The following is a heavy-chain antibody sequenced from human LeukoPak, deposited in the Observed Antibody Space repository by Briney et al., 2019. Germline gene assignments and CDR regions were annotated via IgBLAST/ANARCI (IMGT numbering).Heavy chain of an antibody. J-gene: IGHJ1*01. CDR3: ARVARGPYCSGGSCYSEQYFQH. V-gene: IGHV1-8*01. CDR2: MNPNSGNT. CDR1: GYTFTSYD. D-gene: IGHD2-15*01. Sequence: ASVKVSCEASGYTFTSYDINWVRQATGQGLEWMGWMNPNSGNTGYAQKFQGRVTMTRNTSISTAYMELSSLRSEDTAVYYCARVARGPYCSGGSCYSEQYFQHWGQGTLVTVSS.